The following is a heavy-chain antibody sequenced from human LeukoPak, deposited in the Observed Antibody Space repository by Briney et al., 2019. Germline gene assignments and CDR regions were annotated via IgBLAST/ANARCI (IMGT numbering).Heavy chain of an antibody. CDR1: GFTFSTFSNAW. CDR3: TTDYYYDSSGYYSWYFDL. D-gene: IGHD3-22*01. Sequence: GGSLRPSCAASGFTFSTFSNAWMSWVRQAPRKGLEWVGRIKSKTDGGTTDYAAPVKGRFTISRDDSKNTLYLQMNSLKTEDTAVYYCTTDYYYDSSGYYSWYFDLWGRGTLVTVSS. J-gene: IGHJ2*01. CDR2: IKSKTDGGTT. V-gene: IGHV3-15*01.